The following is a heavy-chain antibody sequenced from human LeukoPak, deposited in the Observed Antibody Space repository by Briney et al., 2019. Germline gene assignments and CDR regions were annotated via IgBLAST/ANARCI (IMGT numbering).Heavy chain of an antibody. D-gene: IGHD3-3*01. CDR3: ARYTIFGVVTPNFDY. J-gene: IGHJ4*02. V-gene: IGHV4-59*08. CDR2: TYYSGST. CDR1: GGSISSYY. Sequence: SETLSLTCTVSGGSISSYYWSWIRQPPGKGLEWIGYTYYSGSTNYNPSLKSRVTISVDTSKNQFSLKLSSVTAADTAVYYCARYTIFGVVTPNFDYWGQGTLVTVSS.